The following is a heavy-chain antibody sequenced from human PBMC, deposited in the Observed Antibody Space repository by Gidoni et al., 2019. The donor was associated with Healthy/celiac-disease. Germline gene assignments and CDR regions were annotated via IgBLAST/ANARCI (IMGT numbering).Heavy chain of an antibody. CDR1: GGTFSSYA. CDR3: ARVSTMIVVERPYYYYGMDV. CDR2: IIPIFGTA. V-gene: IGHV1-69*06. J-gene: IGHJ6*02. D-gene: IGHD3-22*01. Sequence: QVQLVQSGAEVKKPGSSVKVSCKASGGTFSSYAISWVRQAPGQGLEWMGGIIPIFGTANYAQKFQGRVTITADKSTSTAYMELSSLRSEDTAVYYCARVSTMIVVERPYYYYGMDVWGQGTTVTVSS.